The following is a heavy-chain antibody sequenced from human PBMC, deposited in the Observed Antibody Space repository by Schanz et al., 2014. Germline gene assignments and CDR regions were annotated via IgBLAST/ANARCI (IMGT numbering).Heavy chain of an antibody. CDR3: ARAHGNNWYGKGLDY. J-gene: IGHJ4*02. V-gene: IGHV3-7*02. CDR1: GFTFSTYC. Sequence: EVQLVESGGGLVQPGGSLRLSCGGSGFTFSTYCMSWVRQAPGKGVEWVANIKQDGSEKYYVDAVKGRFTISRDNSKNTLYLQMNSLRADDTAVDFCARAHGNNWYGKGLDYWGQGTQVTVSS. CDR2: IKQDGSEK. D-gene: IGHD1-1*01.